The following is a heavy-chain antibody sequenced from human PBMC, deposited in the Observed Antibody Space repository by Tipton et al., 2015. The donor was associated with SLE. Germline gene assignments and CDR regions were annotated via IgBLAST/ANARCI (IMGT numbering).Heavy chain of an antibody. J-gene: IGHJ4*02. CDR3: TTDPIYFDY. CDR2: IKSKGDSGTI. Sequence: SLRLSCAASGFVFKNAWMSWVRQAPGKGLEWIGRIKSKGDSGTIDYAAPVKGRFTISRDDSKSRLYLQMDSLQTEDTAVYYCTTDPIYFDYWGQGTLVTVSS. CDR1: GFVFKNAW. V-gene: IGHV3-15*01.